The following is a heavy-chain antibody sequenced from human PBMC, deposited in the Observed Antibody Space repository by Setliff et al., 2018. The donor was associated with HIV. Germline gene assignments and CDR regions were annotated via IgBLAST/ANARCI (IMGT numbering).Heavy chain of an antibody. CDR3: ASNYCSAGSCYHDY. Sequence: KPSETLSLSCAASGFYFRGYAMHWVRQPPGRGLEWIGSIYYSGSTDYNPSLKSRVTISVDTSKNQFSLKLSSVTAADTAVYYCASNYCSAGSCYHDYWGQGTLVTVSS. CDR2: IYYSGST. J-gene: IGHJ4*02. V-gene: IGHV4-38-2*01. CDR1: GFYFRGYA. D-gene: IGHD2-15*01.